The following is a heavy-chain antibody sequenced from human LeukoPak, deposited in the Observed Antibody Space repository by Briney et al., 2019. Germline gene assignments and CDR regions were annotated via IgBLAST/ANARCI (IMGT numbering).Heavy chain of an antibody. Sequence: PSETLSLTCAVFGYSISSSNWWGWIRQPPGKGLEWIGYIYYSGSTNYNPSLKSRVTMSVDTSKNQFSLKLSSVTAADTAVYYCARNSYSSSWYWFDPWGQGTLVTVSS. J-gene: IGHJ5*02. CDR1: GYSISSSNW. D-gene: IGHD6-13*01. V-gene: IGHV4-28*01. CDR2: IYYSGST. CDR3: ARNSYSSSWYWFDP.